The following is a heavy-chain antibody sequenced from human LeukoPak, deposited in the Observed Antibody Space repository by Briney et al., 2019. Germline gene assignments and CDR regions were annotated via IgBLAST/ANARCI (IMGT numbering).Heavy chain of an antibody. D-gene: IGHD2-2*01. J-gene: IGHJ5*02. CDR1: GFTFSSFW. V-gene: IGHV3-74*01. CDR2: INSDGSST. Sequence: PGGSLRLSCTASGFTFSSFWMHWVRQAPGKGLVWVSRINSDGSSTNYADSVKGRFTISRDNAKNTLYLQMNSLRAEDTFVYYCVRARGSCSSTSCYNWFDPWGQGTLVTVSS. CDR3: VRARGSCSSTSCYNWFDP.